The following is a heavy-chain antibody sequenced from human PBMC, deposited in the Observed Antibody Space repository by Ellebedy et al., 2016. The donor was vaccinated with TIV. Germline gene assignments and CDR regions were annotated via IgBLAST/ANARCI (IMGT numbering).Heavy chain of an antibody. CDR2: INHSGST. CDR1: GGSISSGGYY. CDR3: ARGGSWGYSSSSGSHPYYFDY. J-gene: IGHJ4*02. Sequence: SETLSLXXTVSGGSISSGGYYWSWIRQPPGKGLEWIGEINHSGSTNYNPSLKSRVTISVDTSKNQFSLKLSSVTAADTAVYYCARGGSWGYSSSSGSHPYYFDYWGQGTLVTVSS. D-gene: IGHD6-6*01. V-gene: IGHV4-39*07.